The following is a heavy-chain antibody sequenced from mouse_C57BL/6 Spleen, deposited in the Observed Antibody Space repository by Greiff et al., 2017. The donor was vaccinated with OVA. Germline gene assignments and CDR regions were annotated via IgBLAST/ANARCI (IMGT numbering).Heavy chain of an antibody. CDR1: GYTFTSYG. CDR3: ARFGGTYYFDY. D-gene: IGHD3-3*01. V-gene: IGHV1-81*01. J-gene: IGHJ2*01. CDR2: IYPRSGNT. Sequence: QVHVKQSGAELARPGASVKLSCKASGYTFTSYGISWVKQRTGQGLEWIGEIYPRSGNTYYNEKFKGKATLTADKSSSTAYMELRSLTSEDSAVYFCARFGGTYYFDYWGQGTTLTVSS.